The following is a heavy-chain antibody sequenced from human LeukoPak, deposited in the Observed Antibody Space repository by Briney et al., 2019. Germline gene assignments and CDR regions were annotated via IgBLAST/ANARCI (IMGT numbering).Heavy chain of an antibody. CDR2: IKSQTEGATT. CDR1: GFTFANAW. V-gene: IGHV3-15*01. Sequence: GGSLRLSCATSGFTFANAWLSWVRQAPGEGLQWVGHIKSQTEGATTDYATPVKGRFTIWRDDSANTLYLQMNGLRTDDTAVYYCATGGHYFGSWGQGTLVTVSS. J-gene: IGHJ4*02. CDR3: ATGGHYFGS.